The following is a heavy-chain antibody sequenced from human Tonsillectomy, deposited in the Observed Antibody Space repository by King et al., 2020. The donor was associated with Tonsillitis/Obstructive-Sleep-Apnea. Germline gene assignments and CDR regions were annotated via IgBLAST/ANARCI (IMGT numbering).Heavy chain of an antibody. CDR3: AVGYCTSTSCFGLDY. Sequence: VQLVESGGGVVQPGGSLRLSCAASGFTFSSYGMHWVRQAPGKGREWVAVIWYDVSNKYNADSVKGRFTISRDSSKNTLYLEMNSRRAEDRAVYYCAVGYCTSTSCFGLDYWGQGTLVTVSS. J-gene: IGHJ4*02. CDR2: IWYDVSNK. V-gene: IGHV3-33*01. D-gene: IGHD2-2*01. CDR1: GFTFSSYG.